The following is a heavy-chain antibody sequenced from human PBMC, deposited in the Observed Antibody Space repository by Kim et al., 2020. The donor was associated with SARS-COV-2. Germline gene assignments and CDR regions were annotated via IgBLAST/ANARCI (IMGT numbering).Heavy chain of an antibody. CDR1: GFTFSDHY. J-gene: IGHJ3*02. CDR3: ARARSCTYYYDSSGYYSDAFDI. D-gene: IGHD3-22*01. V-gene: IGHV3-72*01. CDR2: TRNKANSYTT. Sequence: GGSLRLSCAASGFTFSDHYMDWVRQAPGKGLEWVGRTRNKANSYTTEYAASVKGRFTISRDDSKNSLYLQMNSLKTEDTAVYYCARARSCTYYYDSSGYYSDAFDIWGQGTMVTVSS.